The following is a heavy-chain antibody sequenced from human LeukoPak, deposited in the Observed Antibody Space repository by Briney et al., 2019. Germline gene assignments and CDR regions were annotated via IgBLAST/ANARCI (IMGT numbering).Heavy chain of an antibody. CDR3: ARERGRIQLWLQYY. V-gene: IGHV1-2*02. J-gene: IGHJ4*02. CDR2: INPNSGGT. D-gene: IGHD5-18*01. CDR1: GYTFTGYY. Sequence: ASVKVSCKASGYTFTGYYMHWVRQAPGQGLEWMGWINPNSGGTNYAQKFQGRVTMTGDTSISTAYMELSRLRSDDTAVYYCARERGRIQLWLQYYWGQGTLVTVSS.